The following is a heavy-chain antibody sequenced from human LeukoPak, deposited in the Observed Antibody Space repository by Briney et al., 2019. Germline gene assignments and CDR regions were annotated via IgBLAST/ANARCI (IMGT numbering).Heavy chain of an antibody. Sequence: SETLSLTCAVSGGSISTSNWWSWVRQPPVKGLEWIGEIYHSGSTNYNPSLKSRVTISVDKSKNQSSLRLRSVTAADTAVYYCAATRGTRAYWGQGTLVTVSS. V-gene: IGHV4-4*02. CDR1: GGSISTSNW. CDR2: IYHSGST. D-gene: IGHD3-10*01. J-gene: IGHJ4*02. CDR3: AATRGTRAY.